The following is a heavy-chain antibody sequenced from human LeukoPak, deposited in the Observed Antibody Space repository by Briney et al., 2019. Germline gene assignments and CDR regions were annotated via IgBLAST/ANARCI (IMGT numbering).Heavy chain of an antibody. CDR2: ISGSGGST. D-gene: IGHD6-13*01. V-gene: IGHV3-23*01. CDR1: GFTFSSYA. CDR3: AYNSSSWYGVFDY. J-gene: IGHJ4*02. Sequence: PGGSLRLSCAASGFTFSSYAMSWVRQAPGKGLEWVSAISGSGGSTYYADSVKGRFTISRDNSKNTLYLQMNSLRAEDTAVYYCAYNSSSWYGVFDYWGQGTLVTVSS.